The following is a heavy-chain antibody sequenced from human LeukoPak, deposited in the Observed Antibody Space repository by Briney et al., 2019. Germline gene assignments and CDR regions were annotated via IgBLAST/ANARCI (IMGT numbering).Heavy chain of an antibody. CDR1: GYTFTSYW. Sequence: GESQKISCKGSGYTFTSYWINWVRQMPGKGLEWMGIIYPGECETGYSPSFQGQVTISADKSITTVYLQWSSLKASDTAMYYCARLYGDYALDYWGQGTLVTVSS. J-gene: IGHJ4*02. D-gene: IGHD4-17*01. CDR3: ARLYGDYALDY. V-gene: IGHV5-51*01. CDR2: IYPGECET.